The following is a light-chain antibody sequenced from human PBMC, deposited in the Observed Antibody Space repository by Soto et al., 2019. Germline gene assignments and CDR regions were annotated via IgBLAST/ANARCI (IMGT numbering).Light chain of an antibody. CDR3: VQALQSPPWT. Sequence: DIVVTQSPLTLPVTPGETASISCRSSQSLLHSNGYNYLDWDLQKPGQSPQLLIYLGSNRASGVPDRLSGSGSGTDFTLKISRVEAEDVGVYYCVQALQSPPWTFGQGTKVEIK. V-gene: IGKV2-28*01. CDR1: QSLLHSNGYNY. J-gene: IGKJ1*01. CDR2: LGS.